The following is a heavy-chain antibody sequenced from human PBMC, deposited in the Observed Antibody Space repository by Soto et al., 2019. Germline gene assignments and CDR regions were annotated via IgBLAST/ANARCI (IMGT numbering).Heavy chain of an antibody. J-gene: IGHJ6*02. D-gene: IGHD2-2*03. Sequence: PGESLKISCKGSGYSFTSYWISWARQMPGKGLEWMGRIDPSDSYTNYSPSFQGHVTISADKSISTAYLQWSSLKASDTAMYYCARQTMDNNYYGMDVWGQGTTVTVSS. CDR2: IDPSDSYT. V-gene: IGHV5-10-1*01. CDR3: ARQTMDNNYYGMDV. CDR1: GYSFTSYW.